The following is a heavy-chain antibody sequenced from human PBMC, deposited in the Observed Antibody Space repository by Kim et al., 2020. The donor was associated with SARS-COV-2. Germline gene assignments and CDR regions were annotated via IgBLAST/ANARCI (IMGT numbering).Heavy chain of an antibody. CDR3: ARVVCSSTSCYKDNWFDP. Sequence: KSRVTISVDTSKNQFSLKLSSVTAADTAVYYCARVVCSSTSCYKDNWFDPWGQGTLVTVSS. D-gene: IGHD2-2*02. V-gene: IGHV4-30-2*05. J-gene: IGHJ5*02.